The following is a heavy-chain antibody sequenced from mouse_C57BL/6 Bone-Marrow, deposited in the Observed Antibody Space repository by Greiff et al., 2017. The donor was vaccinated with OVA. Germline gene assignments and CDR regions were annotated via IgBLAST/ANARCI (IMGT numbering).Heavy chain of an antibody. CDR3: ARGIYDGYYWFAY. V-gene: IGHV3-1*01. J-gene: IGHJ3*01. CDR2: ISYSGST. Sequence: EVQGVESGPGMVKPSQSLSLTCTVTGYSITSGYDWHWIRHFPGNKLEWMGYISYSGSTNYNPSLKSRISITHDTSKNHFFLKLNSVTTEDTATYYCARGIYDGYYWFAYWGQGTLVTVSA. D-gene: IGHD2-3*01. CDR1: GYSITSGYD.